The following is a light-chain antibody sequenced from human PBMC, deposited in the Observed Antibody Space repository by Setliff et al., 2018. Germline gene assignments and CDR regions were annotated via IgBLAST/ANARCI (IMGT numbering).Light chain of an antibody. J-gene: IGLJ1*01. CDR3: GAYAGSSKKS. CDR1: SSDIGDYNY. CDR2: DVD. V-gene: IGLV2-8*01. Sequence: QSALGQPPSASGSPGQSVTISCTGTSSDIGDYNYVSWYQHHPGKAPKLLIYDVDKRPSGVPDRFSGSKSGNTASLTVSGLQADDEADYYCGAYAGSSKKSFGTGTKGTVL.